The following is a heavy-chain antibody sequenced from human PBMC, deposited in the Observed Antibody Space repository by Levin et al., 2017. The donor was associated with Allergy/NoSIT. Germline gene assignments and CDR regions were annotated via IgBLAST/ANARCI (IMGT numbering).Heavy chain of an antibody. J-gene: IGHJ3*02. Sequence: GESLKISCKGSGYSFTSYWISWVRQMPGKGLEWMGRIDPSDSYTNYSPSFQGHVTISADKSISTAYLQWSSLKASDTAMYYCASSVGTVTTGSHAFDIWGQGTMVTVSS. CDR2: IDPSDSYT. D-gene: IGHD4-17*01. CDR1: GYSFTSYW. V-gene: IGHV5-10-1*01. CDR3: ASSVGTVTTGSHAFDI.